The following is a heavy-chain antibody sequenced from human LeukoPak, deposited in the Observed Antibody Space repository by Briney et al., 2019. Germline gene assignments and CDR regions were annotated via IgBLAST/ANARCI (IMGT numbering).Heavy chain of an antibody. V-gene: IGHV4-39*01. CDR3: ARHVSSDLRTELVTSDWYFEL. J-gene: IGHJ2*01. CDR1: GGSITRSRYY. Sequence: PSETLSLTCSVSGGSITRSRYYWGWIRQSPGGGLEWIGTIYYSGSTYYNPSLRSRVTISADTSKNQFSLNLSPVTAADTAVYYCARHVSSDLRTELVTSDWYFELWGRGTLVTVSS. D-gene: IGHD2-21*02. CDR2: IYYSGST.